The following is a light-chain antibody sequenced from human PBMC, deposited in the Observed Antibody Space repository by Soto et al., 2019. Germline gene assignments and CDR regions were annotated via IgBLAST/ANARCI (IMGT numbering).Light chain of an antibody. CDR1: QSVSSY. J-gene: IGKJ5*01. Sequence: EIVLTQSPATLSLSPGERATLSCRASQSVSSYLAWYQQKPGQAPRLLIYDASTRATGIPARFSGSGSGTDFTRTISSLEPEDFAVYYCQQRSNWPPAITFGQGTRLEIK. CDR3: QQRSNWPPAIT. CDR2: DAS. V-gene: IGKV3-11*01.